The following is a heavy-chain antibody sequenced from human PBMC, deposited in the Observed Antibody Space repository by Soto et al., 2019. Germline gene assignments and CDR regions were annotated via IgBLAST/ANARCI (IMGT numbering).Heavy chain of an antibody. CDR2: INHLGSI. CDR1: GGSLSDYF. CDR3: ARGGISHWAYFYYMDV. V-gene: IGHV4-34*01. Sequence: SETMSLTCTVSGGSLSDYFWSWIRQPPGMALEWIGEINHLGSINYNPSLKSRVTMSVDTSKNQFSLTLNSVTAADTATYYCARGGISHWAYFYYMDVWDRGTTVTVSS. D-gene: IGHD2-21*01. J-gene: IGHJ6*03.